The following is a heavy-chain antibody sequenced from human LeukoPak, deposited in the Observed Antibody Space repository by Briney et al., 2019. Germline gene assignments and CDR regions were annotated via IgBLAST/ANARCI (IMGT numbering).Heavy chain of an antibody. J-gene: IGHJ4*02. CDR1: GYTFVNYG. D-gene: IGHD5-18*01. V-gene: IGHV1-18*01. Sequence: ASVKVSCKASGYTFVNYGVTWVRQAPGQGLEWMGRINAYNGNTDYAQKFQGRVTLTKDTSTNTAYMELRSLRSDDTAVYFCARDRNSGYSYGPYFDYWGQGTLVTVSS. CDR3: ARDRNSGYSYGPYFDY. CDR2: INAYNGNT.